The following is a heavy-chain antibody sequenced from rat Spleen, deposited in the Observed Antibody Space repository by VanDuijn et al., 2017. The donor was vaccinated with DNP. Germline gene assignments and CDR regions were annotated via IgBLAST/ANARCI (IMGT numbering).Heavy chain of an antibody. Sequence: EVQLVESGGGLVQPGRSLKLSCAASGFTFSNYAMAWVRQAPKKGLEWVATISYDGSDTSYRDSVKGRFAVSRNNAKSTLYLQMDSLRSEDTATYYCARHGDFMDAWGQGTSVTVSS. CDR1: GFTFSNYA. CDR3: ARHGDFMDA. J-gene: IGHJ4*01. V-gene: IGHV5-7*01. CDR2: ISYDGSDT.